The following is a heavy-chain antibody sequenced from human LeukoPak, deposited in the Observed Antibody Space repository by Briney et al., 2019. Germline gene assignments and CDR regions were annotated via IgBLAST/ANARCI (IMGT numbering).Heavy chain of an antibody. CDR3: ARDRAWNYFDY. Sequence: GGSLRLSCAPSEFTFSRHGMHWVRQAPGKGLEWVAIISNDGSRKYYAHSVEGRFTISRDNSKNTLYLQMDSPRAEDTAVYYCARDRAWNYFDYWGQGTLVTVSS. J-gene: IGHJ4*02. CDR1: EFTFSRHG. CDR2: ISNDGSRK. D-gene: IGHD3-3*01. V-gene: IGHV3-30*03.